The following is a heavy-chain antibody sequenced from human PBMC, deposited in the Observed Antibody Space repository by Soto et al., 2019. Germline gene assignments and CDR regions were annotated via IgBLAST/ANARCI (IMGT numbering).Heavy chain of an antibody. J-gene: IGHJ4*02. V-gene: IGHV3-23*01. CDR2: ISGSGGST. CDR3: SKGEAYYYDTSAYFDY. D-gene: IGHD3-22*01. Sequence: GGSLRLSCAASGFTFGTYAMNWVRQPPGKGLEWISAISGSGGSTHYADSLKGRFTISTDNSKNTLYLQKNSLRAEDTAVYYCSKGEAYYYDTSAYFDYWGQGTLVTVSS. CDR1: GFTFGTYA.